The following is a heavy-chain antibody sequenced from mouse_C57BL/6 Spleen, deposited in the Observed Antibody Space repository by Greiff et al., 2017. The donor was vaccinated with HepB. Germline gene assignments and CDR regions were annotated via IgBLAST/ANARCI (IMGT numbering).Heavy chain of an antibody. CDR2: IYPGGGYT. Sequence: QVQLQQSGAELVRPGTSVKMSCKASGYTFTNYWIGWAKQRPGHGLEWIGDIYPGGGYTNYNEKFKGKATLTADKSSSTAYMQCSSLTSEDSAIYYCARSESYYAMDYWGQGTSVTVSS. J-gene: IGHJ4*01. CDR1: GYTFTNYW. CDR3: ARSESYYAMDY. V-gene: IGHV1-63*01.